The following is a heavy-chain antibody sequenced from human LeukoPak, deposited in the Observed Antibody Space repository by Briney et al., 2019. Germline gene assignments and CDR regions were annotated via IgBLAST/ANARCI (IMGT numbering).Heavy chain of an antibody. CDR2: ISGDGGST. J-gene: IGHJ4*02. CDR1: GFTSDDYA. D-gene: IGHD1-1*01. CDR3: ARDLGTDFDY. Sequence: GGSLRLSCAASGFTSDDYAMHWVRQAPGKGLEWVSLISGDGGSTFYADSVKGRFTISRDNSKNTLYLQMNSLRAEDTAVYYCARDLGTDFDYWGQGTLVTVSS. V-gene: IGHV3-43*02.